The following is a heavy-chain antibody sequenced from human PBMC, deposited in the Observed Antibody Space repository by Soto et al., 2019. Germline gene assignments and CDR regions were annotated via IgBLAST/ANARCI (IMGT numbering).Heavy chain of an antibody. CDR3: AKDGYFDTYYFDH. CDR2: ISYDGRQK. V-gene: IGHV3-30*04. CDR1: RFTFSSYA. D-gene: IGHD3-9*01. J-gene: IGHJ4*02. Sequence: GGSLRLSCAASRFTFSSYAMHWVRQAPGKGLEWVAVISYDGRQKHYVDSVKDRFTISRDESDNTLYLQMNSLRPEDTAVYYCAKDGYFDTYYFDHWGQGTLVTVSS.